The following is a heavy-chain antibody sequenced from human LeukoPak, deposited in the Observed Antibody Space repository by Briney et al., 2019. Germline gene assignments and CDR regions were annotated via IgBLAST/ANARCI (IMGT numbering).Heavy chain of an antibody. CDR1: GFTFYDYA. D-gene: IGHD6-13*01. CDR3: AKDMVEYSSSWYSIDY. CDR2: ISWNSGSI. J-gene: IGHJ4*02. Sequence: GGSLRLSCAASGFTFYDYAMHGVREARGKGVEWVSGISWNSGSIVYADSVKGRFTISRDNAKNSLYLQMNSLRAEDTALYYCAKDMVEYSSSWYSIDYWGQGTLVTVSS. V-gene: IGHV3-9*01.